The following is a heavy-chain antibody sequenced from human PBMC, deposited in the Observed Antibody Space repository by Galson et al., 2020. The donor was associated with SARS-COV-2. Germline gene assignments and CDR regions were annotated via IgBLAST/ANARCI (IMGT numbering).Heavy chain of an antibody. CDR3: ARGIAQRVVVAAIETWFDP. CDR1: GGSISSYY. J-gene: IGHJ5*02. Sequence: SQTLSLTCTVSGGSISSYYWSWIRQPPGKGLEWIGYIYYSGSTNYNPSLKSRVTISVDTSKNQFSLKLSSVTAADTAVYYCARGIAQRVVVAAIETWFDPWGQGTLVTFSS. D-gene: IGHD2-15*01. CDR2: IYYSGST. V-gene: IGHV4-59*01.